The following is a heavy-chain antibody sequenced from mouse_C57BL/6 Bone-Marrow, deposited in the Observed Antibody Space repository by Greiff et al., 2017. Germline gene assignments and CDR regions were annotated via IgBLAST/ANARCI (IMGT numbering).Heavy chain of an antibody. J-gene: IGHJ1*03. V-gene: IGHV5-4*03. CDR2: ISDGGSYT. CDR1: GFTFSSYA. Sequence: EVNVVESGGGLVKPGGSLKLSCAASGFTFSSYAMSWVRQTPEKRLEWVATISDGGSYTYYPDNVKGRFTISRDNAKNNLYLQMSHLKSEDTAMYYCASYYGSSGYWYFDVWGTGTTVTVSS. CDR3: ASYYGSSGYWYFDV. D-gene: IGHD1-1*01.